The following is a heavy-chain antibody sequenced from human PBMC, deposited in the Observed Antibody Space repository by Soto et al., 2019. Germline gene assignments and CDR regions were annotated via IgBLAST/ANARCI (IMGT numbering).Heavy chain of an antibody. Sequence: PGESLKISCKSSGCIFTSYWIAWVRQMPGKGLEWMGIIFPGNSNARSSPTPQGKVTISVDKSISTAYLQWSRLKASATAMYYCARQYVGVATIPMQSYDDWGQGTLVTVSS. CDR1: GCIFTSYW. V-gene: IGHV5-51*01. J-gene: IGHJ4*02. CDR3: ARQYVGVATIPMQSYDD. CDR2: IFPGNSNA. D-gene: IGHD5-12*01.